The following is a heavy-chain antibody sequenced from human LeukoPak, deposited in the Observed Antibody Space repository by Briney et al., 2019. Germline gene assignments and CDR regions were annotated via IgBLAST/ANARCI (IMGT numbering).Heavy chain of an antibody. J-gene: IGHJ4*02. D-gene: IGHD3-10*01. Sequence: PSETLSLTCTVSGGSISSSSYYWGWIRQPPGKGLEWIGSIYYSGSTYYNPSLKSRVTISVDTSKNQFSLKLSSVTAADTAVYYCAVRNYYGSGSYYNGFDYWGQGTLVTVSS. V-gene: IGHV4-39*01. CDR1: GGSISSSSYY. CDR3: AVRNYYGSGSYYNGFDY. CDR2: IYYSGST.